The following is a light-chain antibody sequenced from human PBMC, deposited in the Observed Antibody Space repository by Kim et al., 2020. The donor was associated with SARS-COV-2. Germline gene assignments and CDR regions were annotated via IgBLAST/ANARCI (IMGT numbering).Light chain of an antibody. Sequence: VSPGERATLSCRASQSVSSDLAWYQQKPGQAPRLLISGPSTRATGLPARFSGSGSGTEFTLTISSLQSEDFAVYYCQQYNNWPPYSFGQGTKLEI. J-gene: IGKJ2*03. V-gene: IGKV3-15*01. CDR1: QSVSSD. CDR3: QQYNNWPPYS. CDR2: GPS.